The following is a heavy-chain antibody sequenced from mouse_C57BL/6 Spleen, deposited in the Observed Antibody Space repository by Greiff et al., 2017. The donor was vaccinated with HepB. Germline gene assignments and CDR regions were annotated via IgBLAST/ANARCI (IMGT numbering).Heavy chain of an antibody. CDR1: GFTFSDYY. Sequence: EVQRVESGGGLVQPGGSLKLSCAASGFTFSDYYMYWVRQTPEKRLEWVAYISNGGGSTYYPDTVKGRFTISRDNAKNTLYLQMSRLKSEDTAMYYCARPVITTVVSAMDYWGQGTSVTVSS. J-gene: IGHJ4*01. CDR2: ISNGGGST. CDR3: ARPVITTVVSAMDY. V-gene: IGHV5-12*01. D-gene: IGHD1-1*01.